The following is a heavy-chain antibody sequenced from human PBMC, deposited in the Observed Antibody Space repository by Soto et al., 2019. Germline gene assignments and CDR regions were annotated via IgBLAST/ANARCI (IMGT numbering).Heavy chain of an antibody. CDR2: IIPILGIA. CDR3: ARDSRSLMDYEVVLKFWWFGP. Sequence: SVKVSCKASGGTFSSYTISWVRQAPGQGLEWMGRIIPILGIANYAQKFQGRVTITADKSTSTAYMELSSLRSEDTAVYYCARDSRSLMDYEVVLKFWWFGPWGQGTLVTVSS. J-gene: IGHJ5*02. V-gene: IGHV1-69*04. CDR1: GGTFSSYT. D-gene: IGHD4-17*01.